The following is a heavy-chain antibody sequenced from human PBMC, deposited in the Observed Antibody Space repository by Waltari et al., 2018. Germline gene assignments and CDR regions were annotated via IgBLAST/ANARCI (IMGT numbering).Heavy chain of an antibody. Sequence: EVQLLESGGGWVQPGESLRLSCAASGFSFSSYAMSWVRQAPGKGLEWGSGIDGSGSGTFYADSVKCRFTISRDNSKTTLYLQVHSLNVEDTAVYYCVRRLIVVASTYWYFDLWGRGTRVTVSS. CDR3: VRRLIVVASTYWYFDL. J-gene: IGHJ2*01. V-gene: IGHV3-23*01. CDR1: GFSFSSYA. CDR2: IDGSGSGT. D-gene: IGHD3-22*01.